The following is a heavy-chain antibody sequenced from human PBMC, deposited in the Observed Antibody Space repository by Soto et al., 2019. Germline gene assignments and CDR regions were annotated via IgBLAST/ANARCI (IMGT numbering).Heavy chain of an antibody. D-gene: IGHD4-17*01. J-gene: IGHJ6*02. V-gene: IGHV4-59*01. Sequence: WKNLSLTSAVYGGSISSYYWSWIRQPPGEGLEWIGYIYYSGSTNYNPSLKSRVTISLDTSKNQFSLKLSSVTAADTAVYFCARDHGDYGMDVRGQGTTVTVS. CDR3: ARDHGDYGMDV. CDR1: GGSISSYY. CDR2: IYYSGST.